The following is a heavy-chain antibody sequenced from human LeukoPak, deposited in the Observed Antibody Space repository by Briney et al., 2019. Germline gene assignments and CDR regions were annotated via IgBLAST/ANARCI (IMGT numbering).Heavy chain of an antibody. CDR3: ASYDSSGYYLYRYFTY. CDR1: GFTFSSYA. CDR2: MTSSGSNT. D-gene: IGHD3-22*01. Sequence: PGGSLRLSCGASGFTFSSYAMSWVRQAPGKGLEWVSVMTSSGSNTYYADSVKGRFTISRDNSKNTLYLQMNSLRAEDTAVYYCASYDSSGYYLYRYFTYWGQATLVTVSS. V-gene: IGHV3-23*05. J-gene: IGHJ4*02.